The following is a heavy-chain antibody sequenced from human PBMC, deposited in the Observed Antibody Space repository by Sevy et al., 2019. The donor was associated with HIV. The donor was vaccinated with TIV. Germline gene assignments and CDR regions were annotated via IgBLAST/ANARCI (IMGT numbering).Heavy chain of an antibody. CDR2: FYYGSGTT. D-gene: IGHD1-7*01. CDR3: ARQGARRTTLYAFHI. J-gene: IGHJ3*02. CDR1: GGSISDHY. Sequence: SETLSLTCTVSGGSISDHYWSWIRQPPGKGLEWIGYFYYGSGTTNYNPSLKSRVTISIDTSKNQFSLKVSSMTAADTAVYYCARQGARRTTLYAFHIWGQGTMVTASS. V-gene: IGHV4-59*08.